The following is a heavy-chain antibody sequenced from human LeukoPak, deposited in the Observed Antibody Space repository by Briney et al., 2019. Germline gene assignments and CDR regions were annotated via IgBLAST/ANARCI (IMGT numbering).Heavy chain of an antibody. CDR3: ARDREYYDSSEIGD. CDR2: INPNSGGT. Sequence: ASVKVSCKASGYTFTGYYMHWVRQAPGQGLEWMGWINPNSGGTNYAQKFQGRVTMTRDTSISTAYMELSRLRSDDTAVYYCARDREYYDSSEIGDWGQGTLVTVSS. CDR1: GYTFTGYY. J-gene: IGHJ4*02. V-gene: IGHV1-2*02. D-gene: IGHD3-22*01.